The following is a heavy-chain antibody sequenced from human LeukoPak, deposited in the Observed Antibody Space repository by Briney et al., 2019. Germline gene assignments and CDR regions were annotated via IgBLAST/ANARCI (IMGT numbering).Heavy chain of an antibody. CDR3: ARGGQGSSGPTDY. J-gene: IGHJ4*02. Sequence: GGSLRLSCAASEFTFSDYSMSWIRQAPGKGLEWVANIKQGESERYYVDSVKGRFIISRDNAKNSLYLQMNSLRADDTALYYCARGGQGSSGPTDYWGQGTLVTVSS. D-gene: IGHD6-19*01. CDR2: IKQGESER. CDR1: EFTFSDYS. V-gene: IGHV3-7*01.